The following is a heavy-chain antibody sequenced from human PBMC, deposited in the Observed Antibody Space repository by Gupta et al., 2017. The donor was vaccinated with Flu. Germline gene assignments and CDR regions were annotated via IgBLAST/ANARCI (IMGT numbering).Heavy chain of an antibody. V-gene: IGHV3-74*01. Sequence: VRQDRGKGVVWVARINGDGTRIDYGDSVKGRFTISRENAKNTVYLQMNSLRAEDTALYYCARLLTSAVTSLDFWGQGTLVIVSS. CDR2: INGDGTRI. J-gene: IGHJ4*02. D-gene: IGHD2-15*01. CDR3: ARLLTSAVTSLDF.